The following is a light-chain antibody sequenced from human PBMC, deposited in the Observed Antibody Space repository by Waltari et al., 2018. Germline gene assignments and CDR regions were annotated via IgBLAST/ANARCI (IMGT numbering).Light chain of an antibody. CDR2: QNT. V-gene: IGLV3-1*01. Sequence: VSVSPGQTASVTCSGDELGSKYASWYQQRPGQSPVVVIYQNTKRPSGIPERFSGSNSGNTATLTISGTQAMDEADYYCQAWDSTIAVFGGGTKLTVL. CDR3: QAWDSTIAV. CDR1: ELGSKY. J-gene: IGLJ2*01.